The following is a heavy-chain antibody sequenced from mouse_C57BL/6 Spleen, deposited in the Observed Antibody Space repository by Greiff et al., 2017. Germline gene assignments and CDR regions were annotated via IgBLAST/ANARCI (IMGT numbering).Heavy chain of an antibody. D-gene: IGHD2-4*01. V-gene: IGHV1-64*01. CDR3: ARGHYDYDSAWFAY. Sequence: QVQLQQPGAELVKPGASVKLSCKASGYTFTSYWMHWVQPRSGQGLELIGMIHPNSGSTNYNETFTSQATLTVDKSSSPAYRQLSSLTSDDSAVYYCARGHYDYDSAWFAYWGQGTLVTVSA. CDR1: GYTFTSYW. J-gene: IGHJ3*01. CDR2: IHPNSGST.